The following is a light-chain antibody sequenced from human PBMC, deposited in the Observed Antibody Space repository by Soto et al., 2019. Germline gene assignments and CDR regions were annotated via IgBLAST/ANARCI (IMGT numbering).Light chain of an antibody. J-gene: IGKJ1*01. V-gene: IGKV1-5*01. Sequence: DILMTQSPSSLSASVVDRVTITCRASQRISTYLNWYQQKPGKAPNLLIWDASTLQSGVPPRFSGSGSGTEFTLTISSLQPDDFATYYCQQYNSYPRTFGQGTKVDIK. CDR3: QQYNSYPRT. CDR2: DAS. CDR1: QRISTY.